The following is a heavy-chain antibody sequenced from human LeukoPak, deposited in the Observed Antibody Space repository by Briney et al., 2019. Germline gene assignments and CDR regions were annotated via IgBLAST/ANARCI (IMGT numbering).Heavy chain of an antibody. J-gene: IGHJ4*02. CDR3: ARGVRYLDY. D-gene: IGHD3-10*01. CDR2: ISSSSSTI. CDR1: GFTLSSYS. Sequence: PGGSLRLSCAASGFTLSSYSMNWVRQAPGQGLEWVSYISSSSSTIYYADSLKGRFTISRDNAKKSLYLQMNSLRDEDTAVYYCARGVRYLDYWGQGTLVTVSS. V-gene: IGHV3-48*02.